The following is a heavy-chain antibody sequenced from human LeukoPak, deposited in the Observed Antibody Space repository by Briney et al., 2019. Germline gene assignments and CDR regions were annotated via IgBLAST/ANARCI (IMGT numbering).Heavy chain of an antibody. CDR1: GFSVDNNY. CDR3: AKQSAGSAAWYSLHYDF. CDR2: VGGGGGGT. V-gene: IGHV3-23*01. D-gene: IGHD6-13*01. Sequence: GGSLRLSCAASGFSVDNNYMAWVRQAPGRGLEWVSSVGGGGGGTYYADSVKGRFTISRDNSKDTLYLQMNGLRAEDTAVYFCAKQSAGSAAWYSLHYDFWGQGTLVTVSS. J-gene: IGHJ4*02.